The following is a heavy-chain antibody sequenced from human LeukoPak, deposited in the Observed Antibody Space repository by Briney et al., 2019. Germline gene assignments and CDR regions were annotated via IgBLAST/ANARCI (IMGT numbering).Heavy chain of an antibody. Sequence: GGSLRLSCAASGFTFSSYSMNWVRQAPGKGLEWVSYISSSSSTIYYADSVKGRFTISRDNAKNSLYLQMNSLRAEDTAVYYCAKPYYYDSSGTLTDDAFHIWGQGTLVTVSS. CDR1: GFTFSSYS. V-gene: IGHV3-48*04. J-gene: IGHJ3*02. CDR2: ISSSSSTI. CDR3: AKPYYYDSSGTLTDDAFHI. D-gene: IGHD3-22*01.